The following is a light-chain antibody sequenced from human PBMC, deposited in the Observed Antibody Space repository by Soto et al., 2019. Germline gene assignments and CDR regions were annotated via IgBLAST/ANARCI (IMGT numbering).Light chain of an antibody. CDR1: QSVSSNY. J-gene: IGKJ4*01. V-gene: IGKV3-20*01. Sequence: ETVLTQSPGTLSLSPGERATLSCRASQSVSSNYLAWYQQKPGQAPRLLIYGASGRATGIPDRFSGSGSGTDFTLTISRLEPEDFAVYSCQQYGTSPLTFGGGTKVDIK. CDR2: GAS. CDR3: QQYGTSPLT.